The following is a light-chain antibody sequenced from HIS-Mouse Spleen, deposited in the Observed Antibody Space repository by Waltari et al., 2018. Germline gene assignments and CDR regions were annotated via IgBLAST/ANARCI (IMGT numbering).Light chain of an antibody. V-gene: IGLV1-44*01. CDR2: SNN. CDR3: CSYAGSYPVV. J-gene: IGLJ2*01. Sequence: QSVLTQPPSASGTPGQRVTISCSGSSSNIGSNTVNWYQQLPGTAPKLLIYSNNQRPSGVPDRFSGAKSGTSASLAISGLQAEDEADYYCCSYAGSYPVVFGGGTKLTVL. CDR1: SSNIGSNT.